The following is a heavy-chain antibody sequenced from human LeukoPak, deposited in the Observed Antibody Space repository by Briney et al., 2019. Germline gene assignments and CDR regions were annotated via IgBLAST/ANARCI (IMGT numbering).Heavy chain of an antibody. CDR3: SRRGSGLEFDY. CDR1: GFPFSSYA. V-gene: IGHV3-23*01. J-gene: IGHJ4*02. Sequence: SGGSLRLSCAASGFPFSSYAMSWVRQAPGKGLEWISAISGSGGSTYYADYVKGRFTISRDNAKNSLYLQMNSVRVEDTALYYCSRRGSGLEFDYWGQGTLVTVSS. D-gene: IGHD6-19*01. CDR2: ISGSGGST.